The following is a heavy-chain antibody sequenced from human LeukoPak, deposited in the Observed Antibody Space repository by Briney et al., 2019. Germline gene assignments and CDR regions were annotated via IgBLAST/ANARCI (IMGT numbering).Heavy chain of an antibody. J-gene: IGHJ4*02. CDR1: GFTFSNYW. CDR3: ARDLDDVLTGVDY. CDR2: INGDGRST. Sequence: PGGSLRLSCAASGFTFSNYWMHWVRQAPGEGLVWVSRINGDGRSTNYADSVKGRFTISRDNAKNTLYLQLNSLRAEDTAMYYCARDLDDVLTGVDYWGQGTLVTVSS. V-gene: IGHV3-74*01. D-gene: IGHD3-9*01.